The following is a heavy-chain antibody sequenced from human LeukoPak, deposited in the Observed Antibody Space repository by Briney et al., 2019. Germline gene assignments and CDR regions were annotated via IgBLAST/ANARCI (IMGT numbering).Heavy chain of an antibody. J-gene: IGHJ4*02. Sequence: GGSLRLSCAASGFTFSSYGKHWVRRAPGKGLEWVAVISYDGSNKYYADSVKGRFTISRDNSKNTLYLQMNSLRAEDTAVYYCAKDRYYDYVWGSYRSYYFDYWGQGTLVTVSS. V-gene: IGHV3-30*18. D-gene: IGHD3-16*02. CDR1: GFTFSSYG. CDR2: ISYDGSNK. CDR3: AKDRYYDYVWGSYRSYYFDY.